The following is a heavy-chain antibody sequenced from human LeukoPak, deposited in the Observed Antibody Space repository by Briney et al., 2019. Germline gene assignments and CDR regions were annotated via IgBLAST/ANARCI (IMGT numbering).Heavy chain of an antibody. Sequence: PGGSLRLSCAASGFTFSIYWMSWLRQAPGKGLEWVSNIKQDGSEKYYVDSVKGRFTISRDNAKNSLYLRMNSLRAEDTAVYYCAREVPLERLGFGKEGSAFDYWGQGTLVTVSS. CDR2: IKQDGSEK. CDR1: GFTFSIYW. V-gene: IGHV3-7*01. D-gene: IGHD1-1*01. CDR3: AREVPLERLGFGKEGSAFDY. J-gene: IGHJ4*02.